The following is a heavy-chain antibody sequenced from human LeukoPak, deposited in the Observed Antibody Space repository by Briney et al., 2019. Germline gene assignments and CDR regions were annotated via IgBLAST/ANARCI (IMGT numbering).Heavy chain of an antibody. CDR1: GYTFTVYY. V-gene: IGHV1-2*02. CDR3: AREPYDSSGYYAPPVDY. D-gene: IGHD3-22*01. Sequence: ASVTVSCTASGYTFTVYYMHWVRQAPGQGLEWMGWINPNSGGTSYAQKFQGRVTMTRDTSTSTVYMELSSLRSEDTAVYYCAREPYDSSGYYAPPVDYWGQGTLVTVSS. CDR2: INPNSGGT. J-gene: IGHJ4*02.